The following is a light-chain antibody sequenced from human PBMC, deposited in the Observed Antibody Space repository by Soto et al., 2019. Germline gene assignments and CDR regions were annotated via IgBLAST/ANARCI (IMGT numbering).Light chain of an antibody. Sequence: DIPMTQSPSSVSASVGDRVTITCRASQGISNWLAWYQQQPGKAPKLLIYGASSLQSGVPSRVRGGRSGTHFTLIISSLQPEDLATYYCQQTNTFLPLTFGGGTKVEI. CDR3: QQTNTFLPLT. J-gene: IGKJ4*01. V-gene: IGKV1-12*01. CDR2: GAS. CDR1: QGISNW.